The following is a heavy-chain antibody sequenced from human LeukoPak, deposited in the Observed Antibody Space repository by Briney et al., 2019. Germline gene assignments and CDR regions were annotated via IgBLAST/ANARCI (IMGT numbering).Heavy chain of an antibody. CDR3: ARAPELFYFDY. V-gene: IGHV4-59*01. Sequence: PSESLSLTCTVSGGSISGYYWIGIRQPPEKGLEWIGYIYDSGTTSYNPSLKSRATISVDTSKNQFSLKLTSVTAADTAVYYCARAPELFYFDYWGQGTLVPVSS. J-gene: IGHJ4*02. CDR2: IYDSGTT. CDR1: GGSISGYY. D-gene: IGHD3-10*01.